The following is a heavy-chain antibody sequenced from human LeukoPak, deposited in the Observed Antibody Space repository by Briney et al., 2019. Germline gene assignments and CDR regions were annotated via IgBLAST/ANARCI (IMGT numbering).Heavy chain of an antibody. Sequence: SETLSLTCTVSGGSISSSSYYWGWIRQPPGKGLEWIGSIYYSGSTYYNPSLKSRVTISVDTSKNQFSLKLSSVTAADTAVYYCARTLPQRQRFWYFDLWGRGTLSLSPQ. CDR1: GGSISSSSYY. J-gene: IGHJ2*01. V-gene: IGHV4-39*07. CDR2: IYYSGST. CDR3: ARTLPQRQRFWYFDL.